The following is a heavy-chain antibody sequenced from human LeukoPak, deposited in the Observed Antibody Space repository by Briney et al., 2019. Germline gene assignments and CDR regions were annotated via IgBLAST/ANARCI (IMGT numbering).Heavy chain of an antibody. CDR1: GFTFTDYW. J-gene: IGHJ4*01. CDR3: ARDGTAAGLYFDL. Sequence: GGSLRLSCEVSGFTFTDYWMDWVRQAPGKGPEWVASIRQDGSEKTYVDSVKGRFTISRDNTKNSLSLQLNGLRAEDTAVYYCARDGTAAGLYFDLWGQGTLVTVSS. V-gene: IGHV3-7*01. CDR2: IRQDGSEK. D-gene: IGHD6-13*01.